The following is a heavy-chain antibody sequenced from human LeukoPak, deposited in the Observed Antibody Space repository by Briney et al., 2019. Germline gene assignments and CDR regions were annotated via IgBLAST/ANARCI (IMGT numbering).Heavy chain of an antibody. D-gene: IGHD3-16*01. V-gene: IGHV4-4*02. CDR3: SREIGPFCPFGY. Sequence: KTSGTLCLPCGVSGGAISGTSWWWWVRQPPGQGLEWIGEISLAGQTNYNPSLNGRVTMSLDKSSNHLSLHLTSVTAADTATYFCSREIGPFCPFGYWGQGTLVIVSS. J-gene: IGHJ4*02. CDR2: ISLAGQT. CDR1: GGAISGTSW.